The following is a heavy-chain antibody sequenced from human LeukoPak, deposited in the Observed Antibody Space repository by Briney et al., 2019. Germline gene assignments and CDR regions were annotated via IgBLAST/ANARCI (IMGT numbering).Heavy chain of an antibody. J-gene: IGHJ4*02. CDR3: AKDNRRHYTSGPNPDSLH. Sequence: PGGSLRLSCAASGFTFSSYAMRWVRQAPGKGLEWVSAISPSSGTFYADSVKGRFTISRDNAKNSLYLQMNSLRVEDTAFYYCAKDNRRHYTSGPNPDSLHWGQGALVTVSS. CDR1: GFTFSSYA. D-gene: IGHD6-19*01. V-gene: IGHV3-23*01. CDR2: ISPSSGT.